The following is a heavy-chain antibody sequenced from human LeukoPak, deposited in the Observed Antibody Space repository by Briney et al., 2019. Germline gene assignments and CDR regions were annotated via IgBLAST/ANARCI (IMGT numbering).Heavy chain of an antibody. D-gene: IGHD5-18*01. CDR3: ARGGYSYDNWFDP. CDR1: GGSISGYY. CDR2: IYYSGST. J-gene: IGHJ5*02. V-gene: IGHV4-59*01. Sequence: SETLSLTCTVSGGSISGYYWSWIRQPPGKALEWIGYIYYSGSTNYNPSLKSRVTISVDTSKNQFSLKLSSVTAADTAVYYCARGGYSYDNWFDPWGQGTLVTVSS.